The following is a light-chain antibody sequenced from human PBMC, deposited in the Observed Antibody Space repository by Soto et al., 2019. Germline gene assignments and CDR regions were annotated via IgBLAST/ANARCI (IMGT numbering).Light chain of an antibody. V-gene: IGKV1-33*01. CDR3: QQYDNLPPTCT. CDR2: DAS. CDR1: QDIATY. Sequence: DIQMTQSPSSLSASVGNRVTITCQASQDIATYLNWYQQKPGKAPNLLIYDASNLETGVPSRFSGGGSGTHFTFTISNLQPEDIATYYCQQYDNLPPTCTFGQGTKVDI. J-gene: IGKJ1*01.